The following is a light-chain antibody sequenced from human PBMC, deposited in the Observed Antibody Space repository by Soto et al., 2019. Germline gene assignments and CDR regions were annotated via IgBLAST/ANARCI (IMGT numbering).Light chain of an antibody. V-gene: IGKV1-39*01. CDR1: QRIGTF. Sequence: DIQMTQSPSSLSASVGDRVTITCRGSQRIGTFLNWYQQKPGKAPKLLIHGAFSLQSGVPSRFSGSGSGTDFTLTISSLQPEDFATYYCQQTYNSPYTFGQGTKLEIK. CDR2: GAF. CDR3: QQTYNSPYT. J-gene: IGKJ2*01.